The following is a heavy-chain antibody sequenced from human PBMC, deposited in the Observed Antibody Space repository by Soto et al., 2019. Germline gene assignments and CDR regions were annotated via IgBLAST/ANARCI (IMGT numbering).Heavy chain of an antibody. V-gene: IGHV1-69*01. CDR3: ARAIYDSSGYYFAGFLFDP. J-gene: IGHJ5*02. D-gene: IGHD3-22*01. CDR1: GGTFSSYA. Sequence: QVQLVQSGAEVKKPGSSVKVSCKASGGTFSSYAISWVRQAPGQGLEWMGGIIPIFGTANYAQKFQGRVTITADESTSTAYMELSSLRSEDTAVYYCARAIYDSSGYYFAGFLFDPWGQGTLVTVSS. CDR2: IIPIFGTA.